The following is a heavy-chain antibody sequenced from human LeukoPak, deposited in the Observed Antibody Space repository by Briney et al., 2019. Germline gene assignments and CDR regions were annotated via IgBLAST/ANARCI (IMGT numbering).Heavy chain of an antibody. D-gene: IGHD5-18*01. J-gene: IGHJ5*02. CDR2: IYYSGST. V-gene: IGHV4-39*07. CDR1: GDSISSGDYY. Sequence: PSETLSLTCTVSGDSISSGDYYWGWIRQPPGKGLEWIGSIYYSGSTYYNPSLKSRVTISVDTSKNQFSLKLSSVTAADTAVYYCARDGGAVRLWLKDPNWFDPWGQGTLVTVSS. CDR3: ARDGGAVRLWLKDPNWFDP.